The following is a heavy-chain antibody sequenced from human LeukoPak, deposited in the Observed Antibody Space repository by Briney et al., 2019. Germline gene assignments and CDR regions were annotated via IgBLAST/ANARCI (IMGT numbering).Heavy chain of an antibody. V-gene: IGHV3-23*01. D-gene: IGHD6-19*01. J-gene: IGHJ2*01. Sequence: GGSLRLSCAASGFTFSSYAMSWVRQAPGKGLEWVSGINDSGGSTNYADSVRGRFTISRDNSKNTLYLQTNSLRAEDTAVYYCAKAKQWLVRWYFDLWGRGTLVTVSS. CDR1: GFTFSSYA. CDR2: INDSGGST. CDR3: AKAKQWLVRWYFDL.